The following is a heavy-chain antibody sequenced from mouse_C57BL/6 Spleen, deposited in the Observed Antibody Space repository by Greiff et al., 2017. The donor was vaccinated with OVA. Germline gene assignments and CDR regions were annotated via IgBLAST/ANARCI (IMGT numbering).Heavy chain of an antibody. CDR3: ARYALWYFDV. V-gene: IGHV7-3*01. J-gene: IGHJ1*03. CDR2: IRNKANGYTT. Sequence: EVKLMESGGGLVQPGGSLSLSCAASGFTFTAYSILFFLPPPWPALAWLGFIRNKANGYTTEYSASVKGRFTISRDNSQSILYLQMNALRAEDIATYYCARYALWYFDVWGTGTTVTVSS. CDR1: GFTFTAYS.